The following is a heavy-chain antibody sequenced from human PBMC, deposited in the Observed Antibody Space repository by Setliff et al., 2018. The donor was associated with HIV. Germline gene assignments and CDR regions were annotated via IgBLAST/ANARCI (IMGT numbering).Heavy chain of an antibody. D-gene: IGHD3-10*01. CDR3: ARRIDNSGSFPDKNWFDT. CDR1: GGSISSYC. Sequence: SETLSLTCTVSGGSISSYCWNWIRQPPGGGLEWVGFIFTSGSTKYNPSLQSRVTMSIDTPKNQFSLKLTSVTAADTAVYYCARRIDNSGSFPDKNWFDTWGRGSLVTVSS. J-gene: IGHJ5*02. CDR2: IFTSGST. V-gene: IGHV4-4*09.